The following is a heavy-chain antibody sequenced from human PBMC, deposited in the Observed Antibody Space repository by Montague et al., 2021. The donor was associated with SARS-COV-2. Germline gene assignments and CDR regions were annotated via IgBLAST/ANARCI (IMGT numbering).Heavy chain of an antibody. CDR1: GGSISSYY. CDR2: IYYSGST. D-gene: IGHD3-22*01. Sequence: SETLSLTCTVSGGSISSYYWSCIRQPPGKGLEWIGYIYYSGSTNYNPSLKSRVTISVDTSKNQFSLKLSSVTAADTAVYYCARDSHYYDSSGHFDYWGQGTLVTVSS. CDR3: ARDSHYYDSSGHFDY. J-gene: IGHJ4*02. V-gene: IGHV4-59*13.